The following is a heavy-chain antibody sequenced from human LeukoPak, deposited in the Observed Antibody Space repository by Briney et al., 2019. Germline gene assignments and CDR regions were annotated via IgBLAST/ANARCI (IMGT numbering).Heavy chain of an antibody. CDR1: GYTLTDLS. Sequence: GASVKVSCKVSGYTLTDLSMHWVRQAPGKGLEWMGGFDPEDGETIYAQKFQGRVTMTEDTPTDTAYMELSSLRSEDTAVYYCATAFTGVVPKRPYFDYWGQGTVVTVSS. J-gene: IGHJ4*02. D-gene: IGHD2-15*01. V-gene: IGHV1-24*01. CDR2: FDPEDGET. CDR3: ATAFTGVVPKRPYFDY.